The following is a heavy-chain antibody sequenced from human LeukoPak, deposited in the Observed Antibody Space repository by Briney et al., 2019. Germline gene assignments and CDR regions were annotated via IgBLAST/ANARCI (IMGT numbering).Heavy chain of an antibody. D-gene: IGHD2-15*01. J-gene: IGHJ4*02. CDR3: AKGLGYCSGGSCYVSFDC. Sequence: GGSLRLSCAASGFTFSSYAMSWVRQAPGKGLEWVSAISGSGGGTYYADSVKGRFTISRDNSKNTLYLQMNSLRAEDTAVYYCAKGLGYCSGGSCYVSFDCWGQGTLVTVSS. CDR2: ISGSGGGT. V-gene: IGHV3-23*01. CDR1: GFTFSSYA.